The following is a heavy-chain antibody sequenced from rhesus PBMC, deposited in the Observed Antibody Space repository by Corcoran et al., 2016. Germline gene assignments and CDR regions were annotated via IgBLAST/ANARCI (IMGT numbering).Heavy chain of an antibody. CDR3: AREDTATVNIEGFDY. CDR1: GYTCTDYY. CDR2: INPYNGNT. J-gene: IGHJ4*01. Sequence: QVQLVQSGAEVKKPGSSVKVSCKAYGYTCTDYYMHWVRQAPRQGLEWMGWINPYNGNTKYPQKFQGRVPMTRDTSPSTAYMELGCLRSEDTAVYYCAREDTATVNIEGFDYWGQGVLVTVSS. V-gene: IGHV1S2*01. D-gene: IGHD5-12*01.